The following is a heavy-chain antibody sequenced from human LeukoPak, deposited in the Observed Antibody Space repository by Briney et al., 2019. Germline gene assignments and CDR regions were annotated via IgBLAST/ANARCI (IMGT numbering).Heavy chain of an antibody. CDR2: IYYSGST. CDR1: GGSVSSDSYY. J-gene: IGHJ4*02. Sequence: SETLSLTCTVSGGSVSSDSYYWSWIRQPPGKGLEWIGYIYYSGSTNYNPSPKSRVTISVDTSKNQFSLKLSSVTAADTAVYYCARVLYYYDSSGYPFYFDYWGQGTLVTVSS. CDR3: ARVLYYYDSSGYPFYFDY. V-gene: IGHV4-61*01. D-gene: IGHD3-22*01.